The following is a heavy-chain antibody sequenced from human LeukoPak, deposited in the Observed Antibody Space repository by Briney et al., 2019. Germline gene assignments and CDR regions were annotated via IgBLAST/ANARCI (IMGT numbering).Heavy chain of an antibody. CDR2: ISYDGSDK. CDR3: VRDPSGSGFAFDS. CDR1: GFTFSSYG. J-gene: IGHJ4*02. Sequence: GRSLRLSCAASGFTFSSYGMHWVRQAPGKGLEWVAAISYDGSDKYYEDSVKGRFTISRDNSEDTLYLQMNSLRAEDTAVYYCVRDPSGSGFAFDSWGQGALVTVSS. D-gene: IGHD1-1*01. V-gene: IGHV3-30*03.